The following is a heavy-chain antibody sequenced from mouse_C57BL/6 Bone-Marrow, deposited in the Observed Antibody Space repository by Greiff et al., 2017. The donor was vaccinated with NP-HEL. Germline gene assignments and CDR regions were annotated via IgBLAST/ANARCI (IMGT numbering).Heavy chain of an antibody. CDR2: ISRGSSTI. J-gene: IGHJ1*03. CDR3: AREGSNYVRYFDV. Sequence: EVMLVESGGGLVKPGGSLKLSCAASGFTFSDYGMHWVRQAPEKGLEWVAYISRGSSTIYYADTVKGRFTISRDNAKNTLFLQMTSLRSEDTAMYYCAREGSNYVRYFDVWGTGTTVTVSS. D-gene: IGHD2-5*01. V-gene: IGHV5-17*01. CDR1: GFTFSDYG.